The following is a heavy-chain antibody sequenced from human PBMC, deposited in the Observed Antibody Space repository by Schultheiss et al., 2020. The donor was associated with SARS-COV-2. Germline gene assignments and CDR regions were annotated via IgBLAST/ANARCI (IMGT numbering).Heavy chain of an antibody. D-gene: IGHD3-22*01. CDR3: ARESVDDSSGYSPGGYYYYYGMDV. J-gene: IGHJ6*02. V-gene: IGHV3-30-3*01. CDR2: ISYDGSNK. Sequence: GGSLRLSCAASGFTVSSNYMSWVRQAPGKGLEWVAVISYDGSNKYYADSVKGRFTISRDNSKNTLYLQMNSLRAEDTAVYYCARESVDDSSGYSPGGYYYYYGMDVWGQGTTVTVSS. CDR1: GFTVSSNY.